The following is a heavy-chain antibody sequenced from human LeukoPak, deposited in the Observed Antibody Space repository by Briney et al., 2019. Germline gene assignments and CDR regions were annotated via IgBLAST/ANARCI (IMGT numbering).Heavy chain of an antibody. CDR2: IRYHGSDK. CDR1: AFTFRSYG. CDR3: AKKWSGDYDRSGVNDAFDI. J-gene: IGHJ3*02. V-gene: IGHV3-30*02. Sequence: PGGTLRLSCAASAFTFRSYGMHWVRQAPSKGLEWVAFIRYHGSDKSYADPVKDRFTISRDNSKNTLYLQMNSLRAEDTAVYYCAKKWSGDYDRSGVNDAFDIWGQGTMVTVSS. D-gene: IGHD3-22*01.